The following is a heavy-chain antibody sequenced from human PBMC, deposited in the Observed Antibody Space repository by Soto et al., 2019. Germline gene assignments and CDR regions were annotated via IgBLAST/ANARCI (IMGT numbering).Heavy chain of an antibody. CDR3: AKDISSSSEYYYYGMDV. D-gene: IGHD6-6*01. CDR1: GYSFTSYW. J-gene: IGHJ6*02. CDR2: IDPSDSYT. Sequence: GESLKISCKGSGYSFTSYWISWVRQMPGKGLEWMGRIDPSDSYTNYSPSFQGHVTISADKSISTAYLQWSSLKASDTAMYYCAKDISSSSEYYYYGMDVWGQGTTVTVSS. V-gene: IGHV5-10-1*01.